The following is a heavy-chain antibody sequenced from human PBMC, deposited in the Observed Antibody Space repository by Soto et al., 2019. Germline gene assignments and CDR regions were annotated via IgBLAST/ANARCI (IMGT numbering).Heavy chain of an antibody. V-gene: IGHV1-2*04. CDR3: ARSPKNEWLRSFAY. Sequence: QVQLVQSGAEVKKPGASVNVSCKASGYTFTGYYMHWVRQAPGQGLEWMGWIDPNSGGTNYAQKFQGWVTMTRDTSMSKAYMELSRLRSDDTAVYYYARSPKNEWLRSFAYGGQGTLVTVSS. CDR1: GYTFTGYY. CDR2: IDPNSGGT. J-gene: IGHJ4*02. D-gene: IGHD5-12*01.